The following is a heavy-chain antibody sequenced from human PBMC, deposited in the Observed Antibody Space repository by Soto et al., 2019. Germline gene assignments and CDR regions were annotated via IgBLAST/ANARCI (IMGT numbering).Heavy chain of an antibody. J-gene: IGHJ4*02. V-gene: IGHV1-69*06. Sequence: QVVLLQSGAEVKEPGSSVRVSCQVSGSTFNNFAFSWVRQAPGHGPEWMGGIVVDSNTAEYSQRFQDRVTITADTYTDTLYMELSRLTFEDTAVYYCARAIKRWEVNYYFDFWGQGTLVTVSS. CDR2: IVVDSNTA. CDR1: GSTFNNFA. D-gene: IGHD1-26*01. CDR3: ARAIKRWEVNYYFDF.